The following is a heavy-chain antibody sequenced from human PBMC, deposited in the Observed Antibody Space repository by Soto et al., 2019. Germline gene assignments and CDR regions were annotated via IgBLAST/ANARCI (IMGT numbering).Heavy chain of an antibody. CDR3: AKGFGSSWYYYGMDV. D-gene: IGHD6-13*01. CDR1: GFTFSSYA. CDR2: ISGSGGST. J-gene: IGHJ6*02. Sequence: GGSLRLSXAASGFTFSSYAMSWVRQAPGKGLEWVSAISGSGGSTYYTDSVKGRFTISRDNSKNTLYLQMNSLRAEDTAVYYCAKGFGSSWYYYGMDVWGQGTTVTVSS. V-gene: IGHV3-23*01.